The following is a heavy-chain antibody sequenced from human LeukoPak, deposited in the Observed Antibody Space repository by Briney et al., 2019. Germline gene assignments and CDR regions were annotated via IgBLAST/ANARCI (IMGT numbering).Heavy chain of an antibody. J-gene: IGHJ6*02. Sequence: GGSLRLSCAASGFTIGPYAMYWVRQGPGRGLEWVSVKADGSGTFYADSVRGRFTTSRDNSKNSLYLQMNGLTSEDTALYYCATWAFYHNLDVWGQGTTVIVSS. CDR2: KADGSGT. CDR1: GFTIGPYA. V-gene: IGHV3-43*02. CDR3: ATWAFYHNLDV. D-gene: IGHD2/OR15-2a*01.